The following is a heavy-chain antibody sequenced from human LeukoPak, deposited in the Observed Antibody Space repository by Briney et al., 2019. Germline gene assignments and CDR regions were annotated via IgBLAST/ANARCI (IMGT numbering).Heavy chain of an antibody. CDR1: GFTVSSNY. J-gene: IGHJ4*02. CDR3: AKDGGFYGENFDY. V-gene: IGHV3-53*05. Sequence: PGGSLRLSCAASGFTVSSNYMSWVRQAPGKGLEWVSVIYSGGYTDYADSVKGRFTVSRDNSKKTLFLQMNSLRADDTAVFYCAKDGGFYGENFDYWGQGTLVTVSS. CDR2: IYSGGYT. D-gene: IGHD4-17*01.